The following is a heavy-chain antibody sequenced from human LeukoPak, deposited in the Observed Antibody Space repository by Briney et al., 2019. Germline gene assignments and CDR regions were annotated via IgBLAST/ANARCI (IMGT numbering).Heavy chain of an antibody. CDR2: ISMDGVNT. Sequence: GGSLRLSCAASGFTFSSYWMHWVRQAPGKGLVWVSLISMDGVNTFYADSVKGRLTISRDNNKNSLYLQMNGLRTDDTGLYYCVKGRRRGYAYGTLESWGQGTLVTVSS. CDR1: GFTFSSYW. CDR3: VKGRRRGYAYGTLES. J-gene: IGHJ4*02. V-gene: IGHV3-43*02. D-gene: IGHD5-18*01.